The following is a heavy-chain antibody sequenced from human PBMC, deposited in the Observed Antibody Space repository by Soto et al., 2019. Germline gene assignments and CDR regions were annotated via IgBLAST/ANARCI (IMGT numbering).Heavy chain of an antibody. J-gene: IGHJ6*03. V-gene: IGHV4-39*05. CDR1: GVCFSSHSFY. CDR3: VRTLRESGATDCEF. D-gene: IGHD1-26*01. CDR2: AYSSGNY. Sequence: SETPCLTCSVYGVCFSSHSFYWGWLRQRPGTGLEWIGSAYSSGNYYYDPSLKSRGTIPVAPSKNQLSRKLNSLTAADAARYYCVRTLRESGATDCEFWGNETRV.